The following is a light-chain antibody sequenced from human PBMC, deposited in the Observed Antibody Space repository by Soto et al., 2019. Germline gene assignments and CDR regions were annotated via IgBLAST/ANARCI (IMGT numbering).Light chain of an antibody. CDR2: ANT. V-gene: IGLV1-40*01. J-gene: IGLJ1*01. Sequence: HSALTQPPSVSGAPGQRVTISCTGSSSNIGAGYDVHWYQQLPGTAPKLLIYANTNRPSGVPGRFSGSKSGTSASLAITGLQAEDEADYYCQSYDSSLSGYVFGTGTKVTVL. CDR3: QSYDSSLSGYV. CDR1: SSNIGAGYD.